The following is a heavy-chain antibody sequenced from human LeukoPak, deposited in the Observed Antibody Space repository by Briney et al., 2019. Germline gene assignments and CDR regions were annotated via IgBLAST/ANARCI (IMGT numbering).Heavy chain of an antibody. CDR3: ARGFYKAAMVFVY. CDR1: GGSFSGYY. CDR2: INHSGST. D-gene: IGHD5-18*01. Sequence: SETLSLTCAVYGGSFSGYYWSWIRQPSGKGLEWIGEINHSGSTNYNPSLKSRVTISVDTSKNQFSLKLSSVTAADTAVYYCARGFYKAAMVFVYWGQGTLVTVSS. J-gene: IGHJ4*02. V-gene: IGHV4-34*01.